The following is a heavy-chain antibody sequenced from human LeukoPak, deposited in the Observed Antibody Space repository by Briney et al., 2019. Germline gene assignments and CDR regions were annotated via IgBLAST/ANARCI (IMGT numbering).Heavy chain of an antibody. D-gene: IGHD1-26*01. CDR1: GFNFSSYW. CDR2: IKQDGSEE. Sequence: GGSLRLSCAASGFNFSSYWMSWVRQAPGKGLEWVANIKQDGSEENFVDSVKGRFTISRDNAKKSLYLQMNSLRAEDTAVYYCARGSSAGASLRHDYWGQGTLVTVSS. J-gene: IGHJ4*02. V-gene: IGHV3-7*01. CDR3: ARGSSAGASLRHDY.